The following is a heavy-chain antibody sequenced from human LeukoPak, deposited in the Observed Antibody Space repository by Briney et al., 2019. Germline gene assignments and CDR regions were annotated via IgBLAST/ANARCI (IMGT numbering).Heavy chain of an antibody. D-gene: IGHD3-9*01. Sequence: PSETLSLTCTVSGGSMSSSSYYWGWILQPPGKGLEWIGSIYYSGSTYYNPSLKSRVTISVDTSKNQFSLKLSSVTTADTAVYYCASPGGRRWLGYWGQGTLVTVSS. CDR1: GGSMSSSSYY. CDR3: ASPGGRRWLGY. J-gene: IGHJ4*02. CDR2: IYYSGST. V-gene: IGHV4-39*01.